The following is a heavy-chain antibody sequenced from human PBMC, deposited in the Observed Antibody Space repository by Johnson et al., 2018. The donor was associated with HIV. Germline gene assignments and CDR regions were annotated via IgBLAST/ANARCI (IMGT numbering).Heavy chain of an antibody. CDR1: GFTLNNYG. CDR3: VRRFYDSSAFDI. CDR2: IPYDANNK. Sequence: VHLVEPGGGVVRPGGSLRLSCAASGFTLNNYGMHWVRQAPGRGLEWVTSIPYDANNKYYADSVRGRFTISRDNSKNTLFLQMNSLRAEDTAVYYCVRRFYDSSAFDIWGQGTLVTVSS. D-gene: IGHD3-22*01. V-gene: IGHV3-30*02. J-gene: IGHJ3*02.